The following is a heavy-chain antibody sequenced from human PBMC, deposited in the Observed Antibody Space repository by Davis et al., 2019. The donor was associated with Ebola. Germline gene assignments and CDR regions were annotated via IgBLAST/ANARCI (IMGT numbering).Heavy chain of an antibody. CDR2: INHRGST. CDR3: ASAPGRFLGWWDDS. Sequence: PSETLSLTCAVYGESFSGYYWSWIRQPPGQGLEWIGEINHRGSTNYNPSLKSRVTISVDTSKNQFSLQLNSVTAADTGIFYCASAPGRFLGWWDDSWGQGTLVTVSS. V-gene: IGHV4-34*01. J-gene: IGHJ4*02. D-gene: IGHD3-3*01. CDR1: GESFSGYY.